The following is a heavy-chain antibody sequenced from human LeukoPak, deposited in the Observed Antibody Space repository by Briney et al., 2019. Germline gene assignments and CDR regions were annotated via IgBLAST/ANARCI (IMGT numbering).Heavy chain of an antibody. V-gene: IGHV1-69*02. D-gene: IGHD2-2*01. Sequence: ASVKVSCKASGGTFSSYTISWVLQAPGQGLEWMGRIIPILGIANYAQKFQGRVTITADKSTSTAYMELSSLRSEDTAVYYCAKLLGYCSSTSCQRMGGLDDYWGQGTLVTVSS. CDR2: IIPILGIA. CDR1: GGTFSSYT. CDR3: AKLLGYCSSTSCQRMGGLDDY. J-gene: IGHJ4*02.